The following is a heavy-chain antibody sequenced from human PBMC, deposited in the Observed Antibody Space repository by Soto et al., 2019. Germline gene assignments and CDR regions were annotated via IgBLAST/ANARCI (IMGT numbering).Heavy chain of an antibody. V-gene: IGHV3-30*18. J-gene: IGHJ6*02. CDR3: AKDMRGSYYVRPTPTYYYYGMDV. CDR2: ISYDGSNK. D-gene: IGHD1-26*01. CDR1: GFTFSSYG. Sequence: QVQLVESGGGVVQPGRSLRLSCAASGFTFSSYGMHWVRQAPGKGLEWVAVISYDGSNKDYADFVKGRFTISRDNSKNTQYLQMNSLRAEDTAVYYCAKDMRGSYYVRPTPTYYYYGMDVWAQGTTVTVSS.